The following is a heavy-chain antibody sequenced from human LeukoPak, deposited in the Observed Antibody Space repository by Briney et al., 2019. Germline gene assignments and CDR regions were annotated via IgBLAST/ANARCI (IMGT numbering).Heavy chain of an antibody. J-gene: IGHJ4*02. CDR1: GCSFTSYW. D-gene: IGHD1-26*01. V-gene: IGHV5-10-1*01. CDR2: IDPSDSYT. Sequence: GESLKISCKGSGCSFTSYWISWVRQMPGKGLEWMGRIDPSDSYTNYSPSFQGHVTISADKSISTAYLQWSSLKASDTAMYYCALTRIVARRYYFDCWGQGTLVTVSS. CDR3: ALTRIVARRYYFDC.